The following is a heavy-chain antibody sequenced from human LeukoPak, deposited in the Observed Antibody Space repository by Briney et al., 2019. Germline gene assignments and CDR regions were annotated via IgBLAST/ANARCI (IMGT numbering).Heavy chain of an antibody. CDR1: SGSISSYY. CDR3: AGGGSSGPPPFG. Sequence: PETLSLTCTVSSGSISSYYWSWIRQPPGKGLEWIGYIYYSGSTNYNPSLKSRVTISVDTSKNQFSLKLSSVTAADTAVYYCAGGGSSGPPPFGWGQGTLVTVSS. J-gene: IGHJ4*02. CDR2: IYYSGST. V-gene: IGHV4-59*01. D-gene: IGHD6-19*01.